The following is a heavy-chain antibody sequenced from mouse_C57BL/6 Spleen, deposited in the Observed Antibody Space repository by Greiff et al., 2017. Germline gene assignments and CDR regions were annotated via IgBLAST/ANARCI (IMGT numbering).Heavy chain of an antibody. CDR2: IDPEDGDT. V-gene: IGHV14-1*01. CDR3: TVYSNSFAY. D-gene: IGHD2-5*01. Sequence: EVKLQESGAELVRPGASVKLSCTASGFNIKDYYMHWVKQRPEQGLEWIGRIDPEDGDTEYAPTFQGKATMTADTSSNTAYLQLSSLTSEDTAVYYCTVYSNSFAYWGKGTLVTVAA. J-gene: IGHJ3*01. CDR1: GFNIKDYY.